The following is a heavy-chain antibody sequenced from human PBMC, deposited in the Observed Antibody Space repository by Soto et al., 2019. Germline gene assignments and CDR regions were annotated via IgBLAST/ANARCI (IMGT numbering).Heavy chain of an antibody. CDR1: EFTFSNYA. V-gene: IGHV3-23*01. D-gene: IGHD3-10*01. CDR2: ISDNGGTT. Sequence: GGSLRLSCAASEFTFSNYAMSWVRQAPGKGLEWVSSISDNGGTTYYADSVKGRFTISRDNSKNTLYLQMNSLRAEDTAVYYCATTYSEHYYGSGSSYWGQGTLVTVSS. CDR3: ATTYSEHYYGSGSSY. J-gene: IGHJ4*02.